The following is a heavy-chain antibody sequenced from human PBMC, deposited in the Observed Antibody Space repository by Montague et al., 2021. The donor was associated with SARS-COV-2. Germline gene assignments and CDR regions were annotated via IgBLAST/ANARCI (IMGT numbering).Heavy chain of an antibody. D-gene: IGHD3/OR15-3a*01. CDR2: IYPGDSDT. Sequence: QSGAEVKKPGESLKISCKGSGYSFSNYWIGWVRQMPGKGLEWVGLIYPGDSDTRYSPSFQGQVTISADTSISTAYLQWSSLKASDTAMYYCARHREGVDFYSFYGMDVWGQGTTVTVSS. J-gene: IGHJ6*02. V-gene: IGHV5-51*01. CDR3: ARHREGVDFYSFYGMDV. CDR1: GYSFSNYW.